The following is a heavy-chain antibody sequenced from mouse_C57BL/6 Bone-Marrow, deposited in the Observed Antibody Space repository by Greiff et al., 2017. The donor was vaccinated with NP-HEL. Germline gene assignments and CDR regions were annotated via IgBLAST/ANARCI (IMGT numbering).Heavy chain of an antibody. Sequence: VQRVESGAELAKPGASVKLSCKASGYTFTSYWMHWVKQRPGQGLEWIGYINPSSGYTKYNQKFKDKATLTADKSSSTAYMQLSSLTYEDSAVYYCARGAYGSSVYAMDYWGQGTSVTVSS. CDR1: GYTFTSYW. V-gene: IGHV1-7*01. CDR2: INPSSGYT. D-gene: IGHD1-1*01. J-gene: IGHJ4*01. CDR3: ARGAYGSSVYAMDY.